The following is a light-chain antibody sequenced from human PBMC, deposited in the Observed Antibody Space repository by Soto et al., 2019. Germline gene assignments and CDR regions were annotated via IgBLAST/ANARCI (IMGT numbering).Light chain of an antibody. V-gene: IGKV3D-15*01. J-gene: IGKJ3*01. CDR2: GAS. Sequence: EIVMTQSPATLSVSPGERATLSCRASHRVTRNLDWYQQKPGQAPRLLIYGASTRAAGIPARFSASGSGTEVTLTSSSPQSEDSAVYDCQHYSNWPPVTFGPGTKVEIK. CDR3: QHYSNWPPVT. CDR1: HRVTRN.